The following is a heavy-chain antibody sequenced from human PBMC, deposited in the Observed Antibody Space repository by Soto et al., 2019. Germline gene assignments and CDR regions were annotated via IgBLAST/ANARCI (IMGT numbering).Heavy chain of an antibody. CDR3: EKGIPRLFAY. CDR1: GFTFSSYA. V-gene: IGHV3-30-3*01. Sequence: GGSLRLSCAASGFTFSSYAMHWVRQAPGKGLEWVAVISYDGSNKYYADSVKGRFTISRDNSKNTLYLQMNSLRAEDTAGYYCEKGIPRLFAYGGQGPLVTVSS. J-gene: IGHJ4*02. CDR2: ISYDGSNK. D-gene: IGHD5-18*01.